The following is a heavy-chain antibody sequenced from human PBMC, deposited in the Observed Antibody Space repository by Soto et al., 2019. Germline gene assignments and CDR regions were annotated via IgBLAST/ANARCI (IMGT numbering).Heavy chain of an antibody. D-gene: IGHD6-19*01. CDR2: ISAYNGNT. Sequence: QVQLVQSGAEVKKPGASVKVSCKASGYTFTSYGISWVRQAPGQGLEWMGWISAYNGNTNYAQKLQGRVTMTTDTSKXTAYMELRSLRSDDTAVYYCARDEGIAVAGTPIDYWGQGTLVTVSS. V-gene: IGHV1-18*01. CDR3: ARDEGIAVAGTPIDY. J-gene: IGHJ4*02. CDR1: GYTFTSYG.